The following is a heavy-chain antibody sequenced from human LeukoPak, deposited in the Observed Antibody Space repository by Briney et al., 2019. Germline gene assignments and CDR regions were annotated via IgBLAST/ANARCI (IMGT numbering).Heavy chain of an antibody. J-gene: IGHJ6*02. CDR1: GFTFSSYG. Sequence: GGSLRLSCAASGFTFSSYGMHWVRQARGKGLEWVADISYDGSNKYYADSVKGRFTISRDNSKNTLYLQMNSLRAEDTALYYCAKDLGHCSSTSCSGGANYYYGMDVWGQGTTVTVSS. CDR2: ISYDGSNK. V-gene: IGHV3-30*18. CDR3: AKDLGHCSSTSCSGGANYYYGMDV. D-gene: IGHD2-2*01.